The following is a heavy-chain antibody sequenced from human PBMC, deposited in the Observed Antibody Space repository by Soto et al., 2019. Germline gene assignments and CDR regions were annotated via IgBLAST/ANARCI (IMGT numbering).Heavy chain of an antibody. D-gene: IGHD7-27*01. Sequence: QVTLKESGPVLVKPTETLTLTCTVSGFSLSNARMGVSWIRQPPGKALEWLAHIFSNDEKSYSTSLKSRLTSXXXPXXSQVVLTMTNMHPVDTATYYCARIWGPYYHYGMDVWGQGTTVTVSS. CDR1: GFSLSNARMG. CDR2: IFSNDEK. CDR3: ARIWGPYYHYGMDV. V-gene: IGHV2-26*01. J-gene: IGHJ6*02.